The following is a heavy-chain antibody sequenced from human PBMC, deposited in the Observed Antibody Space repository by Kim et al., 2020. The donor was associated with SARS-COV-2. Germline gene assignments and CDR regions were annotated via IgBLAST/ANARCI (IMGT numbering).Heavy chain of an antibody. CDR2: ISSSSSYI. J-gene: IGHJ4*02. D-gene: IGHD6-13*01. CDR3: ATGGHGSSWYY. Sequence: GGSLRLSCAASGFTFSSYSMNWVRQAPGKGLEWVSSISSSSSYIYYADSVKGRFTISRDNAKNSLYLQMNSLRAEDTAVYYCATGGHGSSWYYWGQGTLVTVSS. V-gene: IGHV3-21*01. CDR1: GFTFSSYS.